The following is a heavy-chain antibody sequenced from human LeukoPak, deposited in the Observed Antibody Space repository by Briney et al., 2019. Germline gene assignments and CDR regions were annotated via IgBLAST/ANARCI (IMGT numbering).Heavy chain of an antibody. J-gene: IGHJ4*02. CDR1: GGSFSGYY. CDR2: INHSGST. Sequence: SETLSLTCAVYGGSFSGYYWSWIRQPPGKGLEWIGEINHSGSTNYNPSLKSRVTISVDTSKNQFSLKLSSVTAADTAVYYCARGGGASRDFDYWGQGTLVTVSS. CDR3: ARGGGASRDFDY. V-gene: IGHV4-34*01. D-gene: IGHD1-26*01.